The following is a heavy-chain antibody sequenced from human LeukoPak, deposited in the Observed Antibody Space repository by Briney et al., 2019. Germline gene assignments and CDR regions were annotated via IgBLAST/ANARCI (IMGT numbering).Heavy chain of an antibody. CDR2: ISYDGSSK. D-gene: IGHD1-1*01. Sequence: PGGSLRLSCAASGFTFSSFTLHWVRQAPGKGLEWVAVISYDGSSKYYADSVKGRFTISRDNSKNTLYLQMNSLRPEDTAVYYCARDLYPLERPLTGFGMDVWGQGTTVTVSS. CDR3: ARDLYPLERPLTGFGMDV. CDR1: GFTFSSFT. V-gene: IGHV3-30-3*01. J-gene: IGHJ6*02.